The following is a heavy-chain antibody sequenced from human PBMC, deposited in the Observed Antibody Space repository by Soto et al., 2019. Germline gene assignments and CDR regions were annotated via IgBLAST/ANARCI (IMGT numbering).Heavy chain of an antibody. CDR1: GGSISGSY. V-gene: IGHV4-59*01. Sequence: SETLSLTRIVSGGSISGSYWSWIRQSPGKGLEWLVYVYYTGSTNYSPSLRSRVIISVDTSKNKFSLRLSSVTAADTPLYFGLRSVAGRGGHIDYWGDGTQVT. D-gene: IGHD1-26*01. CDR2: VYYTGST. CDR3: LRSVAGRGGHIDY. J-gene: IGHJ4*01.